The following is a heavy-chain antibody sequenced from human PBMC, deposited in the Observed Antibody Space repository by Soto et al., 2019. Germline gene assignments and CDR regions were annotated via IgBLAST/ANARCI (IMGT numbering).Heavy chain of an antibody. CDR3: ARVDYASRPGSYYYYMDV. J-gene: IGHJ6*03. Sequence: GGSLRLSCAASGFTFSDYYMSWIRQAPGKGLEWVSYISSSGSTIYYADSVKGRFTISRDNAKNSLYLQMNSLRAEDTAVYYCARVDYASRPGSYYYYMDVWGKGTTVTVSS. D-gene: IGHD4-17*01. CDR1: GFTFSDYY. V-gene: IGHV3-11*01. CDR2: ISSSGSTI.